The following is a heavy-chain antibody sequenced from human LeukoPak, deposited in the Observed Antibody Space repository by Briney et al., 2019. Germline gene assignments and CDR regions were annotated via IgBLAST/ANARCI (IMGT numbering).Heavy chain of an antibody. CDR1: GYTFTSYG. V-gene: IGHV1-8*02. Sequence: ASVKVSCKASGYTFTSYGISWVRQAPGQGLEWMGWMNPNSGNTGYAQRFQGRVTMTRNTSISTAYMEVSSLRSGDTAVYYCARRRGSWSFDYWGQGTLVTVSS. D-gene: IGHD1-26*01. CDR2: MNPNSGNT. J-gene: IGHJ4*02. CDR3: ARRRGSWSFDY.